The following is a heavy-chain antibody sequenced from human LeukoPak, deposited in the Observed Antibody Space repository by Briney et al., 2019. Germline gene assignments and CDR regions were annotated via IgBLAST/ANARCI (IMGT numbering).Heavy chain of an antibody. V-gene: IGHV1-69*04. CDR2: IIPILGIA. CDR1: GGTFSSYA. Sequence: AVKVSCKASGGTFSSYAISGVRQAPGQGLEWMGRIIPILGIANYAQKFQGRVKITADKSTSTAYMELSSLRYEDKAVYYCARGIVLRFLEWLPPDAFDIWGQGTMVTVSS. J-gene: IGHJ3*02. CDR3: ARGIVLRFLEWLPPDAFDI. D-gene: IGHD3-3*01.